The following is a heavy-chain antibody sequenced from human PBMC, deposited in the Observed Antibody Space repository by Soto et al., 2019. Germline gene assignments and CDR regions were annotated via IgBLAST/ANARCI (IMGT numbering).Heavy chain of an antibody. V-gene: IGHV1-69*02. CDR2: IIPILGIA. CDR1: GGTFSSYT. D-gene: IGHD2-15*01. CDR3: AIHCSGGSCYSWYNWFDP. J-gene: IGHJ5*02. Sequence: SVKVSCKASGGTFSSYTISWVRQAPGQGLEWMGRIIPILGIANYAQKFQGRVTITADKSTSTAYMELSSLRSEDTAVYYCAIHCSGGSCYSWYNWFDPWGQGTLVTVSS.